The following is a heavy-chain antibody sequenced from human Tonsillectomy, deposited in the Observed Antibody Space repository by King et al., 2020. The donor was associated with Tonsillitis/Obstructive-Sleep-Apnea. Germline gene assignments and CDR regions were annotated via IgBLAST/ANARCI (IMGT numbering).Heavy chain of an antibody. CDR2: MTGTGFST. Sequence: VQLVESGGGLVQPGGSLRLSCAASGFTFNIYTMNWVRQAPGKGLEWVSSMTGTGFSTYYADSVRGRFTISRDNSKSTLHLQVSSLRADDTAVYFCAKGHGDDDAFDIWGQGTMVTVSS. J-gene: IGHJ3*02. V-gene: IGHV3-23*04. CDR1: GFTFNIYT. D-gene: IGHD4-17*01. CDR3: AKGHGDDDAFDI.